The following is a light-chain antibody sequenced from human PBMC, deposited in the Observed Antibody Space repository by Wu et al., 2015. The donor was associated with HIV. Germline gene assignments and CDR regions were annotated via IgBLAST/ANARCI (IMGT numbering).Light chain of an antibody. CDR3: RQYDNWIT. J-gene: IGKJ5*01. CDR1: QSVSSN. V-gene: IGKV3-15*01. Sequence: EIVMTQSPATLSVSPGERATLSCRASQSVSSNLAWYQQRPGQAPRLLIYGASTRATVIPARFSGSGSGTEFTLTISSMQSEDSAVYYCRQYDNWITFGQGTRLEIK. CDR2: GAS.